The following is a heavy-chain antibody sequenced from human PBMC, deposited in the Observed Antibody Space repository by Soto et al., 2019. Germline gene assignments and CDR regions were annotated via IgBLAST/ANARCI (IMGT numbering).Heavy chain of an antibody. CDR3: ARDRLSIAVAGTQIYYYYYGMDV. V-gene: IGHV3-53*05. CDR1: GFTVSSNY. D-gene: IGHD6-19*01. J-gene: IGHJ6*02. Sequence: EVQLVETGGGLIQPGGSLRLSCAASGFTVSSNYMSWVSQAPGKGLEWVSVIYSGGSTYYADSVKGRFTISRDNSKNTLYLQMNSLRAEDTAVYYCARDRLSIAVAGTQIYYYYYGMDVWGQGTTVTVSS. CDR2: IYSGGST.